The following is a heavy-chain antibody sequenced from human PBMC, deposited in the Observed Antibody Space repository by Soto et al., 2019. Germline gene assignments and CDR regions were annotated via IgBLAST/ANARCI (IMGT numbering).Heavy chain of an antibody. V-gene: IGHV3-30*03. J-gene: IGHJ6*02. CDR1: GFTFSSYG. Sequence: HPGGSLRLSCAASGFTFSSYGMHWVRQAPGKGLEWVAVISYDGSNKYYADSVKGRFTISRDNSKNTLYLQMNSLRAEDTAVYYCAREYYDFWSGYWRDYYYYGMDVWGQGTTVTVSS. D-gene: IGHD3-3*01. CDR2: ISYDGSNK. CDR3: AREYYDFWSGYWRDYYYYGMDV.